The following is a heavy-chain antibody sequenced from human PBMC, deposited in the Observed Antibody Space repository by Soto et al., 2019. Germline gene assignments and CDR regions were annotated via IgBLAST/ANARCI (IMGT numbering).Heavy chain of an antibody. CDR1: GYSFTSYW. D-gene: IGHD2-15*01. CDR2: IYPGDSDT. CDR3: ARGPMGVVVVAATRSPNYYYYGMDV. V-gene: IGHV5-51*01. J-gene: IGHJ6*02. Sequence: GESLKISCKGSGYSFTSYWIGWVRQMPGKGLEWMGIIYPGDSDTRYSPSFQGQVTISADKSISTAYLQWSSLKASDTAMYYCARGPMGVVVVAATRSPNYYYYGMDVWGQGTTVTVSS.